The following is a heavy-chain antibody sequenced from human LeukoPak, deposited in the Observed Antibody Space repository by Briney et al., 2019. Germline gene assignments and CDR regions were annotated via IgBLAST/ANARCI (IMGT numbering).Heavy chain of an antibody. Sequence: SQTLSLTCTLSGGSLRRGGYWWSWVRQHPRNGLEFIGYIYFSGITFYNPSLQSRVPISVDTSKNQFSLKLSSVTVADTAVYYCARVYGDYGAPADYWGQGTLVTVSS. J-gene: IGHJ4*02. CDR2: IYFSGIT. CDR3: ARVYGDYGAPADY. D-gene: IGHD4-17*01. V-gene: IGHV4-31*03. CDR1: GGSLRRGGYW.